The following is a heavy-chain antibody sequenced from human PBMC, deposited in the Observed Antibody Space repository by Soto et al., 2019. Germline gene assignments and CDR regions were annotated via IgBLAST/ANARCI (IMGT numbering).Heavy chain of an antibody. D-gene: IGHD3-16*01. V-gene: IGHV1-2*02. CDR3: ARGSADDVNYYYYGMDG. J-gene: IGHJ6*02. Sequence: SVQVSCKASGYTFTGYYMHWVRQAPGQGLEWMGWINPNSGGTNYAQKFQGRVTMTRDTSISTAYMELSRLRSDDTAVYDCARGSADDVNYYYYGMDGWGQGTTVIVSS. CDR2: INPNSGGT. CDR1: GYTFTGYY.